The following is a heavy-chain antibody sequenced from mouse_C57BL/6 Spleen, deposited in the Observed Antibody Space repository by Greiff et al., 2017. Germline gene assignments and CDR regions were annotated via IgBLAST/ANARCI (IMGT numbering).Heavy chain of an antibody. J-gene: IGHJ1*03. V-gene: IGHV1-52*01. CDR2: IDPSDSET. CDR3: ASAPYYGSSHWYFDV. D-gene: IGHD1-1*01. Sequence: QVQLQQPGAELVRPGSSVKLSCKASGYTFTSYWMHWVKQRPIQGLEWIGNIDPSDSETHYNQKFKDKATLTVDKSSSTAYMQLSSLTSEDSAVYYCASAPYYGSSHWYFDVWGTGTTVTVSS. CDR1: GYTFTSYW.